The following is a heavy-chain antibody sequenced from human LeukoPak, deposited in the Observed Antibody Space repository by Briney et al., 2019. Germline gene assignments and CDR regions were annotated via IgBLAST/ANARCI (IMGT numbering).Heavy chain of an antibody. V-gene: IGHV3-33*01. CDR3: ARESTMVRGVPIDY. J-gene: IGHJ4*02. D-gene: IGHD3-10*01. CDR1: GFTFSSYG. CDR2: IWYDGSNK. Sequence: GRSLRLSCAASGFTFSSYGMHWVRQAPGKGLEWVAVIWYDGSNKYYADSVKGRFTISRDNSKNTLYLQMNSLRAEDTAVYYCARESTMVRGVPIDYWGQGTLVTVSS.